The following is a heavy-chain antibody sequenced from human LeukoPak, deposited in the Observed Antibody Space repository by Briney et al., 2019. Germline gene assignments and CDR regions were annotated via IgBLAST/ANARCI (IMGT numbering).Heavy chain of an antibody. CDR2: IKADGGEK. CDR1: GFTFSTYW. CDR3: AELGITMIGGV. J-gene: IGHJ6*04. V-gene: IGHV3-7*01. Sequence: GGSLRLSCAASGFTFSTYWMNWFRQTPGKGLEWVAKIKADGGEKDHVASVKGRFTISRDNAKNSLYLQMNSLRAEDTAVYYCAELGITMIGGVWSKGTTVTISS. D-gene: IGHD3-10*02.